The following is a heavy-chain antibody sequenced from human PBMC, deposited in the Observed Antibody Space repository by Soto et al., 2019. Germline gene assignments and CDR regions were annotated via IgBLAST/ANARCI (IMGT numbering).Heavy chain of an antibody. J-gene: IGHJ5*02. V-gene: IGHV3-21*01. D-gene: IGHD6-6*01. Sequence: EVQLVESGGGLGKPGESLRLSCAASGFMFSSYSMNWVRQAPGKGLEWVSSISTTSSFTFYADSVKGRFTISRDNAKNSLYLQMNSLRVEDTAVYYCVRGGKKQLVQDPYNWFDPRGQGTLVTVSS. CDR2: ISTTSSFT. CDR1: GFMFSSYS. CDR3: VRGGKKQLVQDPYNWFDP.